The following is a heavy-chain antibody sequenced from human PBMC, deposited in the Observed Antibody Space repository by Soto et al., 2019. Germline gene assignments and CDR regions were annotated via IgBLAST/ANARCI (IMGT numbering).Heavy chain of an antibody. Sequence: GASVKVSCKASGYTFTSYGISWVRQAPGQGLEWMGWISAYNGKTNYAQKFQGRVTITTDTSTSTAYMELRSLRSEDTAVYYCARESRYYDSSGYVDYWGQGTLVTVSS. CDR1: GYTFTSYG. CDR2: ISAYNGKT. D-gene: IGHD3-22*01. V-gene: IGHV1-18*01. CDR3: ARESRYYDSSGYVDY. J-gene: IGHJ4*02.